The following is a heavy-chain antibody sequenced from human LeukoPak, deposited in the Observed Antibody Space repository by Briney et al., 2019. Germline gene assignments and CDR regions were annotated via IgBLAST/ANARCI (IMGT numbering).Heavy chain of an antibody. CDR1: GFTFGSHW. D-gene: IGHD6-19*01. CDR3: ARRLQGGSGSYYFDY. CDR2: ISIDGSST. V-gene: IGHV3-74*01. Sequence: GGSLRLSCAASGFTFGSHWMHWVRQAPGKGLAWVSRISIDGSSTNYADSVKGRFTISRDNAKNTLYLQMNSLRAEDTAVYYCARRLQGGSGSYYFDYWGQGTLVTVSS. J-gene: IGHJ4*02.